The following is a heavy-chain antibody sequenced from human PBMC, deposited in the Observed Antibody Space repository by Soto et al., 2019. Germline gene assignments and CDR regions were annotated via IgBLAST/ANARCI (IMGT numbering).Heavy chain of an antibody. CDR3: AKDRGTREDIVVVVAATRDGYYYYGMDV. V-gene: IGHV3-30*18. D-gene: IGHD2-15*01. J-gene: IGHJ6*02. CDR2: ISYDGSNK. Sequence: GGSLRLSCAASGFTFSSYGMHWVRQAPGKGLEWVAVISYDGSNKYYADSVKGRFTISRDNSKNTLYLQMNSPRAEDTAVYYCAKDRGTREDIVVVVAATRDGYYYYGMDVWGQGTTVTVSS. CDR1: GFTFSSYG.